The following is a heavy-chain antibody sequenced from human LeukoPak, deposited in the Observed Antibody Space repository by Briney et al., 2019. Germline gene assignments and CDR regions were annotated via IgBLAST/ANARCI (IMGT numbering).Heavy chain of an antibody. Sequence: SVKVSCKASRGTFSSYAIRWVRQAPGQGLEWMGRIIPILGIANYAQKFQGRVTITADKSTSTAYMELSSLRSEDAAVYYCARTSFHYSYGYGGGLYFDYWGQGTLVTVSS. J-gene: IGHJ4*02. CDR2: IIPILGIA. CDR1: RGTFSSYA. CDR3: ARTSFHYSYGYGGGLYFDY. V-gene: IGHV1-69*04. D-gene: IGHD5-18*01.